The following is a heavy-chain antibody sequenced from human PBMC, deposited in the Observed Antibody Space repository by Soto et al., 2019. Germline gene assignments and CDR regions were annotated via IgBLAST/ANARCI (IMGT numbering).Heavy chain of an antibody. V-gene: IGHV4-31*03. Sequence: QVQLQESGPGLVKPSQTLSLTCTVSGGSISSGGYYWSWIRQHPGTGLEWIGYIYYSGSTYYNPTLKSRVTISVDKSKNQCSLKLSSVTAADTAVYYCARDHIAAAGSLYYYYGMDVWGQGPTVTVSS. CDR3: ARDHIAAAGSLYYYYGMDV. CDR2: IYYSGST. CDR1: GGSISSGGYY. J-gene: IGHJ6*02. D-gene: IGHD6-13*01.